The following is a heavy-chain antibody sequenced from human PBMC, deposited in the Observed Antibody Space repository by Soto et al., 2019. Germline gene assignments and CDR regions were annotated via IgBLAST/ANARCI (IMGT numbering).Heavy chain of an antibody. Sequence: PSETLSLTCTVSGGSISSGDYYWSWIRQPPGKGLEWIGYIYYSGSTYYNPSLKSRVTISVDTSKNQFSLKLSSVTAADTAVYYCARAEESIAARQWFDPWGQGTLVTV. CDR2: IYYSGST. V-gene: IGHV4-30-4*01. D-gene: IGHD6-6*01. J-gene: IGHJ5*02. CDR3: ARAEESIAARQWFDP. CDR1: GGSISSGDYY.